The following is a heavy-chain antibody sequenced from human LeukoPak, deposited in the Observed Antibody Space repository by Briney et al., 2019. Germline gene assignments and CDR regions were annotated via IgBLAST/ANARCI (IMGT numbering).Heavy chain of an antibody. CDR1: GYTFTSYG. V-gene: IGHV1-18*01. CDR3: ARDVGRSYGLDY. CDR2: ISAYNGNT. Sequence: GASVKVSCKASGYTFTSYGISWVRQAPGQGLEWMGWISAYNGNTDYAQSLQGRVTMTIDTSTSTVYMELRGLRSDDTAVYCCARDVGRSYGLDYWGQGTLVTVSS. J-gene: IGHJ4*02. D-gene: IGHD3-16*01.